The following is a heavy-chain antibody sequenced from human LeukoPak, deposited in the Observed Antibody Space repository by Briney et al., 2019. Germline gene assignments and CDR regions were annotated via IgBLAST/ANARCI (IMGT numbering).Heavy chain of an antibody. J-gene: IGHJ4*02. Sequence: GGSLRLSCAASGFTFSSYSMNWVRQAPGTGLEWVSSISSSSSYIYYADSVKGRFTISRDNAKNLLYLQMSSLRAEDTGMYYCARNPVMRDHDDYWGQGTLVTVSS. CDR2: ISSSSSYI. D-gene: IGHD1-1*01. V-gene: IGHV3-21*01. CDR1: GFTFSSYS. CDR3: ARNPVMRDHDDY.